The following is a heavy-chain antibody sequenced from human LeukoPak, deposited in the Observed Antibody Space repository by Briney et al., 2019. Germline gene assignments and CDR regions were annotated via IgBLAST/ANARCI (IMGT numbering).Heavy chain of an antibody. Sequence: PGGSLRLSCAASGFTFDDYAMHWVRQAPGKGLEGVSGISWNSGSIAYADSVKGRFTISRDNAKNSLYLQMNSLRAEDMALYYCAKEAIAYDAFDIWGQGTMVTVSS. CDR2: ISWNSGSI. CDR1: GFTFDDYA. CDR3: AKEAIAYDAFDI. J-gene: IGHJ3*02. D-gene: IGHD2-21*01. V-gene: IGHV3-9*03.